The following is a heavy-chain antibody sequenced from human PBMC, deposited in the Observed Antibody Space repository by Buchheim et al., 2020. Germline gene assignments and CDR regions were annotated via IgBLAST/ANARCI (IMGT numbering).Heavy chain of an antibody. Sequence: QVQLVESGGGVVQPGRSLRLSCAASGFTFSSYGMHWVRQAPGKGLEWVAFIRYDGSNKYYADSVKGRFTISSDNSKHTLYLQMNSLRAEDTAVYYCAKNSRTDWEDLNYFDYWGQGTL. CDR1: GFTFSSYG. CDR3: AKNSRTDWEDLNYFDY. D-gene: IGHD1-26*01. J-gene: IGHJ4*02. CDR2: IRYDGSNK. V-gene: IGHV3-30*02.